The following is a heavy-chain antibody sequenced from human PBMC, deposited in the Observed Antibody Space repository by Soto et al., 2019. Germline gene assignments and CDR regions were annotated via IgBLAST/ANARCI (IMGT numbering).Heavy chain of an antibody. D-gene: IGHD2-8*01. Sequence: EVPMLESGGGLVQPGGSLRLSCAASGFTFSSYAMSWVRQAPGKGLEWVSAISGSDGSTFYADSVKGRFTISRDDSKNTLFLQMNSLRAEDTAVYRCAKGPGMYSDFDCWGQGTLVTVSS. CDR2: ISGSDGST. CDR3: AKGPGMYSDFDC. V-gene: IGHV3-23*01. J-gene: IGHJ4*02. CDR1: GFTFSSYA.